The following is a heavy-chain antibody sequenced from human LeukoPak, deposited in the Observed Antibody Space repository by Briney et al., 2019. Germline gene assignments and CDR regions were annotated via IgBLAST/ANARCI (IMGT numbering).Heavy chain of an antibody. D-gene: IGHD2-21*02. Sequence: SGPTLVNPTQTLTLTCTFSGFSLSSPGVGVGWIRQPPGKALECLALIYWDDDKRYSPSLKSRLTITKDTSKNLVVLTMTNVDPVDTATYYCARQSLTDFNYGMDVWGQGTTVTVSS. CDR2: IYWDDDK. V-gene: IGHV2-5*02. J-gene: IGHJ6*02. CDR3: ARQSLTDFNYGMDV. CDR1: GFSLSSPGVG.